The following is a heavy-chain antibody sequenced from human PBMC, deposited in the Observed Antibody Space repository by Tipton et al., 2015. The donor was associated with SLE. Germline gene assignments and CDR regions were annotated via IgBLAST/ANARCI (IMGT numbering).Heavy chain of an antibody. V-gene: IGHV4-59*12. CDR3: ARGRYYYYGMDV. CDR1: GGSISSYY. Sequence: TLSLTCTVSGGSISSYYWSWIRQPPGKGLEWIGSIYYSGSTNYNPSLKSRVTISVDTSKNQFSLKLSSVTAADTAVYYCARGRYYYYGMDVWGQGTTVTVSS. CDR2: IYYSGST. J-gene: IGHJ6*02.